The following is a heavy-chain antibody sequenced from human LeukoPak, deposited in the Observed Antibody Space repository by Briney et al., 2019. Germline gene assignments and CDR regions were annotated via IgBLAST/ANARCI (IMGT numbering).Heavy chain of an antibody. CDR3: TTDSSPVRITMVRGVITANWFDP. CDR2: INPSVGST. V-gene: IGHV1-46*01. D-gene: IGHD3-10*01. Sequence: ASVKVSCKASGYTFTSYYMHWVRQAPGQGREWMGIINPSVGSTSHAQKFQGIATMTRDMSTSTVYMELSSLRSEDTAMYYCTTDSSPVRITMVRGVITANWFDPWGQGTLVTVSS. J-gene: IGHJ5*02. CDR1: GYTFTSYY.